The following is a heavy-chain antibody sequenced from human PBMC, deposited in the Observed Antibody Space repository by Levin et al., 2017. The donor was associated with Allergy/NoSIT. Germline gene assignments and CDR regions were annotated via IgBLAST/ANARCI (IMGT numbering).Heavy chain of an antibody. CDR1: GGTFSSYA. J-gene: IGHJ5*02. Sequence: GASVKVSCKASGGTFSSYAISWVRQAPGQGLEWMGGIIPIFGTANYAQKFQGRVTITADESTSTAYMELSSLRSEDTAVYYCAIDTDIVVVPARFDPWGQGTLVTVSS. CDR2: IIPIFGTA. V-gene: IGHV1-69*13. CDR3: AIDTDIVVVPARFDP. D-gene: IGHD2-2*01.